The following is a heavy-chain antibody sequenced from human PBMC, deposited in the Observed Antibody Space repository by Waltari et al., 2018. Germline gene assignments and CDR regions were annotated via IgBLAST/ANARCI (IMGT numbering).Heavy chain of an antibody. J-gene: IGHJ3*02. V-gene: IGHV3-7*01. D-gene: IGHD3-22*01. Sequence: EVQLVESGGGLVQPGGSLSRSCAAFGFTIGNYWMSWVRQAPGKGPEWVANIMTDGREEYYVDSVRGRFTISRDNAKNSLYLQMNSLRPEDTAVYYCVRDQWFAFDIWGQGTMVTVSS. CDR1: GFTIGNYW. CDR3: VRDQWFAFDI. CDR2: IMTDGREE.